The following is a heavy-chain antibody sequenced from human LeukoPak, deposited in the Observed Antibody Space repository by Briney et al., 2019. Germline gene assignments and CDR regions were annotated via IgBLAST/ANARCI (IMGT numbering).Heavy chain of an antibody. CDR3: AKGFVGVTAAH. J-gene: IGHJ4*02. D-gene: IGHD2-21*02. Sequence: ETLSLTCGVYDESFSGHYWSWVRQAPGKGLEWVSVIYSGGSTYYADSVKGRFTISRDNSKNTLYLQMNSLGAEDTAVYYCAKGFVGVTAAHWGQGTLVTVSS. V-gene: IGHV3-53*01. CDR2: IYSGGST. CDR1: DESFSGHY.